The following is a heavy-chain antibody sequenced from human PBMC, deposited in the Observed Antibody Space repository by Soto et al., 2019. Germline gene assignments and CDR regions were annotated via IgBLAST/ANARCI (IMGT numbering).Heavy chain of an antibody. Sequence: SETLSLTCTVSGGSISSGDYYWSWIRHPPGKGLEWIGYIYYSGITYYNPSLKSRVTISVDTSKNQFSLKLSSVTAADTAVYYCASDRHYYGSSGYPFGEGMDVWGQGTTVTVSS. J-gene: IGHJ6*02. CDR2: IYYSGIT. CDR1: GGSISSGDYY. D-gene: IGHD3-22*01. V-gene: IGHV4-30-4*02. CDR3: ASDRHYYGSSGYPFGEGMDV.